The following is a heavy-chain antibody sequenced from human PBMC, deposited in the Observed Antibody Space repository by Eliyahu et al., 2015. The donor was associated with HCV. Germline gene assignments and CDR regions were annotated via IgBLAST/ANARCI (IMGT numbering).Heavy chain of an antibody. Sequence: QITLKESGPTLVKPTQTLTLTCSFSGFSLSPRGVGVGWIRXPPGKALEWFALIFXNDDKRYSPSXKSRLTVTKDTSKNQVVLTMTNMDPVDTATYYCAHSRYCSGGGCYEGELFDPWGQGTLVTVSS. CDR1: GFSLSPRGVG. CDR3: AHSRYCSGGGCYEGELFDP. CDR2: IFXNDDK. J-gene: IGHJ5*02. V-gene: IGHV2-5*01. D-gene: IGHD2-15*01.